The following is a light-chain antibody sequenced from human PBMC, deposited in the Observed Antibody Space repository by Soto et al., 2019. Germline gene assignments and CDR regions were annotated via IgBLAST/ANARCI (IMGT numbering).Light chain of an antibody. J-gene: IGLJ1*01. Sequence: QSVLTQPASVSGSPGQSITISCTGTSSDVGSYNLVSWYQQHPGKAPKLMIYEGSKRPSGVSNRFSGSKSDYTASLTISGLQAEDEADYYCSSYSTSFFYVFGTGTKVTVL. CDR3: SSYSTSFFYV. CDR1: SSDVGSYNL. CDR2: EGS. V-gene: IGLV2-14*02.